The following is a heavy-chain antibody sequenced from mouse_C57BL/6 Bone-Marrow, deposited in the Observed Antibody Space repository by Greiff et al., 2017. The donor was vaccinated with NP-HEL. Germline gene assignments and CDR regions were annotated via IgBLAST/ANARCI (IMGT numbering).Heavy chain of an antibody. CDR2: INPNNGGT. Sequence: EVQLQQSGPELVKPGASVKISCKASGYTFTDYYMNWVKQSHGKSLEWIGDINPNNGGTSYNQKFKGKATLTVDKSSSTAYMELRSLTSEDSAVYYCARRENYDYDPWFAYWGQGTLVTVSA. CDR1: GYTFTDYY. CDR3: ARRENYDYDPWFAY. D-gene: IGHD2-4*01. V-gene: IGHV1-26*01. J-gene: IGHJ3*01.